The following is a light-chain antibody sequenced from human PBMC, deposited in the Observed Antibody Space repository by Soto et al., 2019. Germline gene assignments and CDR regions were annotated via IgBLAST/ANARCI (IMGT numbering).Light chain of an antibody. CDR2: GAS. CDR3: QQYGSSPRTLT. CDR1: QSVSSSY. J-gene: IGKJ4*01. Sequence: EIVLTQSPGTLSLSPGERATLSCRASQSVSSSYLAWYQQKPGQAPRLLIYGASSRATGIPDRFSGSGSGTDFTLTISRLETEDFAVYYCQQYGSSPRTLTFGGGTKVEIK. V-gene: IGKV3-20*01.